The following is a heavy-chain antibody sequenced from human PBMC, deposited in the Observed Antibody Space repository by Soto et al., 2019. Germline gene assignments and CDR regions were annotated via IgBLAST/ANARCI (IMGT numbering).Heavy chain of an antibody. Sequence: GSLRLSCSASGFTFSSYAMHWVRQAPGKGLEYVSAISSNGGSTYYADSVKGRFTISRDNSKNTLYLQMSSLGAEDTAVYYCVKSVDSSSWLYYYYGMDVWGQGTTVTVSS. D-gene: IGHD6-13*01. CDR2: ISSNGGST. CDR3: VKSVDSSSWLYYYYGMDV. J-gene: IGHJ6*02. CDR1: GFTFSSYA. V-gene: IGHV3-64D*06.